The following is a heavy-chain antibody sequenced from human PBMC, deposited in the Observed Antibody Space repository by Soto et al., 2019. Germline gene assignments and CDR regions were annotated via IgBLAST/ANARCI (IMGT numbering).Heavy chain of an antibody. CDR3: AREYLDAFDI. CDR1: GFTVSSNY. J-gene: IGHJ3*02. Sequence: EVQLVESGGGLVQPGGSLRLSCAASGFTVSSNYMSWVRQAPGKGLEWVSVIYSGGSTYYADPVKGRFTISRDNSKNTLYLHMNSMRAEDTAVYYCAREYLDAFDIWGQGTMVTVSS. V-gene: IGHV3-66*01. D-gene: IGHD2-2*01. CDR2: IYSGGST.